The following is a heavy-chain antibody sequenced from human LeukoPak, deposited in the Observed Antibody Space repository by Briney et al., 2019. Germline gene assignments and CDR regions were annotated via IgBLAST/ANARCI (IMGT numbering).Heavy chain of an antibody. V-gene: IGHV5-51*01. CDR3: ARHRGGISGYSYYMDV. CDR2: IYPGDSDT. D-gene: IGHD3-16*01. Sequence: GESLKISCKGSGYSFTSYWIGWVRQMPGKGLEWMGIIYPGDSDTRYSPSFQGQVTISADKSISTAYLQWSSLKASDTAMYFCARHRGGISGYSYYMDVWGKGTTVTISS. CDR1: GYSFTSYW. J-gene: IGHJ6*03.